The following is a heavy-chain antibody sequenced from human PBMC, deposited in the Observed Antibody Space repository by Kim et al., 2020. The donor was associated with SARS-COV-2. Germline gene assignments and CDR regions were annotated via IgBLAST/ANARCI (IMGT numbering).Heavy chain of an antibody. J-gene: IGHJ4*02. D-gene: IGHD1-1*01. CDR1: DDSISTSNW. V-gene: IGHV4-4*02. CDR3: ASASGVQLERRTFDY. Sequence: SETLSLTCTVSDDSISTSNWWTWVRQPPGKGLEWIGEMFHDGSANYNPSLKGRVTISVDKSKNQFSLELTSVTAADTAVYFCASASGVQLERRTFDYWGRGNLVTVSS. CDR2: MFHDGSA.